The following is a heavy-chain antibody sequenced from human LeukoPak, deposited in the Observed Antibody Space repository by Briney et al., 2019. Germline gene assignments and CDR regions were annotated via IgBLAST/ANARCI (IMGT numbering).Heavy chain of an antibody. CDR1: GFTFSSYE. CDR3: ARGSPVDY. Sequence: GGSLRLSCAASGFTFSSYEMNWVRQAPGKGLEWVSYISSGGSTIYCVDSVKGRFTISRDNAKNSLYLQMNSLRAEDTAVYYCARGSPVDYWGQGTLVTVSS. V-gene: IGHV3-48*03. D-gene: IGHD4-17*01. CDR2: ISSGGSTI. J-gene: IGHJ4*02.